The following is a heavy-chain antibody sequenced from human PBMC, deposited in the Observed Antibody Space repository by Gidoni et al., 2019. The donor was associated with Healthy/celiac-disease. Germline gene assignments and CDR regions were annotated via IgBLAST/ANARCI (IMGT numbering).Heavy chain of an antibody. CDR2: ISGSGGST. D-gene: IGHD3-22*01. V-gene: IGHV3-23*01. J-gene: IGHJ1*01. CDR1: GFTFSSYA. Sequence: EVQLLESGGGLVQPGGSLRLSCAASGFTFSSYAMSWVRQAPGKGLEWVSAISGSGGSTYYADSVKGRFTISRDNSKNTLYLQMNSLRAEDTAVYYCAKDPYYYDSSGYHPNGYFQHWGQGTLVTVSS. CDR3: AKDPYYYDSSGYHPNGYFQH.